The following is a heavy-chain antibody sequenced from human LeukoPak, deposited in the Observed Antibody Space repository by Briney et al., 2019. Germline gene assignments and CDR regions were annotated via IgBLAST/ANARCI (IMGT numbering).Heavy chain of an antibody. D-gene: IGHD2-21*02. CDR2: IYSGGNT. V-gene: IGHV3-53*05. Sequence: PGGSLRLSCAASGFTVSSDYMSWVRQAPGKGLEWVSVIYSGGNTYYADSVRGRFTISGDNSKNTLYLQMNSLRAEDTAVYYCARDQTLVTAILGGVDYWGQGTLVTVSS. J-gene: IGHJ4*02. CDR1: GFTVSSDY. CDR3: ARDQTLVTAILGGVDY.